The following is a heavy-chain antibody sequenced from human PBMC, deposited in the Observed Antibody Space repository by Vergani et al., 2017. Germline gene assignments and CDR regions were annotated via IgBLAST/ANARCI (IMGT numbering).Heavy chain of an antibody. CDR1: GGTFNRNS. Sequence: QGQLAQSGAEVKKPGSSVKVSCKASGGTFNRNSISWVRQAPGQGLEWMGRIIPIFGTTSYAQKFHGRVTILADESTSTAYMELSSLRSEDTAVYYCARCSVYYSYYFVFWGEGTLVTVSS. J-gene: IGHJ4*02. D-gene: IGHD3-22*01. CDR3: ARCSVYYSYYFVF. CDR2: IIPIFGTT. V-gene: IGHV1-69*13.